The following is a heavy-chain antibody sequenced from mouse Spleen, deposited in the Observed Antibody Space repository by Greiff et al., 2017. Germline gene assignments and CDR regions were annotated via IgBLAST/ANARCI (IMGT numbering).Heavy chain of an antibody. CDR2: IDPSDSYT. CDR3: ARRDYYGRNYAMDY. Sequence: VQLQQPGAELVKPGASVKLSCKASGYTFTSYWMQWVKQRPGQGLEWIGEIDPSDSYTNYNQKFKGKATLTVDTSSSTAYMQLSSLTSEDSAVYYCARRDYYGRNYAMDYWGQGTSVTVSS. J-gene: IGHJ4*01. D-gene: IGHD1-1*01. V-gene: IGHV1-50*01. CDR1: GYTFTSYW.